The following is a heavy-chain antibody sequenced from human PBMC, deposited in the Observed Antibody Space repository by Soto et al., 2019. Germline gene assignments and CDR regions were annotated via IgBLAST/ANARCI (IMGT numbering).Heavy chain of an antibody. CDR3: ARRARPNFYYMDV. D-gene: IGHD6-6*01. CDR2: ISSNGVGT. J-gene: IGHJ6*03. CDR1: GFTLSGYA. V-gene: IGHV3-64*01. Sequence: EVQLAESGGGLAQPGGSLRLSCAASGFTLSGYAMDWVRQAPGKGLECVSGISSNGVGTYYANSVQGRFTISRNNSKTTVYLQMGRLRPEDMAVYYCARRARPNFYYMDVWGKGTTVTVSS.